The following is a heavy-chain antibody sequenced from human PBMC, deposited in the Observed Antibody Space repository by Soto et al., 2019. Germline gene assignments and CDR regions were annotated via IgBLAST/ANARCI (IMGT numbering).Heavy chain of an antibody. V-gene: IGHV4-30-4*01. Sequence: SETLSLTCTVSGGSIIRGDYYCSWIRQPPGKGPEWIGYIYYSGSTYYHPSLKSRVTISVGTSKNQSSLKLSSVTAADTAVYYCARGPPGYYDSSGYYPRWGFDYWGQGTLVTVSS. CDR1: GGSIIRGDYY. CDR3: ARGPPGYYDSSGYYPRWGFDY. J-gene: IGHJ4*02. CDR2: IYYSGST. D-gene: IGHD3-22*01.